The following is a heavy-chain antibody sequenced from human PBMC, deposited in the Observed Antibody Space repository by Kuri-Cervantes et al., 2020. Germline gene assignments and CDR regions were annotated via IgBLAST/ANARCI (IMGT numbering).Heavy chain of an antibody. CDR3: ARDTSPYYGNGLPFDY. CDR2: INARSGDT. Sequence: ASVKVSCKASGYDFNSYGFSWVRQAPGLGLEWMGWINARSGDTKYAQKFQDRVTMTTDTSTTTAYMELRNLRSDDTAMYFCARDTSPYYGNGLPFDYWGQGTLVTVSS. CDR1: GYDFNSYG. J-gene: IGHJ4*02. D-gene: IGHD6-19*01. V-gene: IGHV1-18*01.